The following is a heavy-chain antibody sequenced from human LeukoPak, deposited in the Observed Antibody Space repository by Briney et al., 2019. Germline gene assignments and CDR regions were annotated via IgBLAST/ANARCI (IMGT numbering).Heavy chain of an antibody. CDR2: ISAYNGNT. CDR3: ARDFPKYCSGGSCYSVDYFDY. J-gene: IGHJ4*02. V-gene: IGHV1-18*01. D-gene: IGHD2-15*01. Sequence: ASVKVSCKASGYTFTSYGISWVRQAPGQGLEWMGWISAYNGNTNYAQKLQGRVTMTTDTSTSTAYMELMSLRSDDTAVYYCARDFPKYCSGGSCYSVDYFDYWGQGTLVTVSS. CDR1: GYTFTSYG.